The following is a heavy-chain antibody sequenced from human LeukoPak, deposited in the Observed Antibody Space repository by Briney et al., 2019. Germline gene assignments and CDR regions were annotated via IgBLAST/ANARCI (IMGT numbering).Heavy chain of an antibody. Sequence: PGGSLRLSCAASGFIVSSNYMSWVRQAPGKGLEWASIIYSGGGTYYADSVKGRFTISRDNSKNTLYLQMNSLRADDTAVYYCAQGAVRYYFDYWGQGTLVTVSS. V-gene: IGHV3-53*01. J-gene: IGHJ4*02. CDR2: IYSGGGT. D-gene: IGHD1-26*01. CDR3: AQGAVRYYFDY. CDR1: GFIVSSNY.